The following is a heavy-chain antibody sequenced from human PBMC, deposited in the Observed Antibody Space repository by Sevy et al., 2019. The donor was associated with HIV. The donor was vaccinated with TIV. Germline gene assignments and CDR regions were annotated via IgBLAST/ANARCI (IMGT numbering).Heavy chain of an antibody. CDR2: IYYNGHI. V-gene: IGHV4-59*08. Sequence: SESLSLTCTVSGGSITSLYWNWIRQPPGKGLEWIANIYYNGHINYNPSLKSRITLSLNTSKNQFTLRLSSVTAADTAMYYCAGENAWGRGYSWGQGTLVTVSS. D-gene: IGHD1-26*01. CDR1: GGSITSLY. J-gene: IGHJ4*02. CDR3: AGENAWGRGYS.